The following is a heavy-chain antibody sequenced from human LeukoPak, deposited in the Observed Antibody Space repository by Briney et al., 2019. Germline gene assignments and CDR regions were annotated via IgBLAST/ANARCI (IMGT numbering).Heavy chain of an antibody. D-gene: IGHD5-18*01. CDR3: ARVEYSAAFDY. V-gene: IGHV3-7*02. CDR1: GLTFRTYW. Sequence: PGGSLRLSCVASGLTFRTYWMSWVRQSPGKGLEWVANIKPDESEEHYVDSVKGRFTISRDNAKNSLYLQMNSLRAEDTAVYYCARVEYSAAFDYWGQGTLVTVSS. J-gene: IGHJ4*02. CDR2: IKPDESEE.